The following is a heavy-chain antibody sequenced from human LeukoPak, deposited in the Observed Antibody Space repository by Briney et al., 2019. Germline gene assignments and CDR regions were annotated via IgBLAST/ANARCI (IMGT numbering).Heavy chain of an antibody. Sequence: GSLSLSCAASGFTFSSYWMSWVRQAPGKGLEWVANIKQDGSEKYYVDSVKGRFTISRDNAKNSLYLQMNSLRAEDTAVYYCARWGDYDILTGSNDAFDIWGQGTMVTVSS. CDR1: GFTFSSYW. J-gene: IGHJ3*02. CDR2: IKQDGSEK. CDR3: ARWGDYDILTGSNDAFDI. D-gene: IGHD3-9*01. V-gene: IGHV3-7*01.